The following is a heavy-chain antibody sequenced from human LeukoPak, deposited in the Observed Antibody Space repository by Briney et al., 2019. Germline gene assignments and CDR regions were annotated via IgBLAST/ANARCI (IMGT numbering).Heavy chain of an antibody. V-gene: IGHV4-59*08. Sequence: SETLSLTCTVSGGSISSYYWSWIRQPPGKGLEWIGYIYYSGSTNYNPSLKSRVTISVDTSKDQFSLKLSSVTAADTAVYYCARLTTMIGPYDYYTDVWGKGTTVTVSS. CDR2: IYYSGST. J-gene: IGHJ6*03. CDR3: ARLTTMIGPYDYYTDV. D-gene: IGHD3-22*01. CDR1: GGSISSYY.